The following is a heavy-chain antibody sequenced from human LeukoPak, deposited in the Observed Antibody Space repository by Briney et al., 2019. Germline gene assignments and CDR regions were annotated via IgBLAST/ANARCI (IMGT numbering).Heavy chain of an antibody. Sequence: PSETLSLTCAVYGGSFSRYYWSWIRQPPGKGLEWLGETTDSGSTNYNPSLKSRVTISIDTSKNQFSLKLSSSTAADTAIYYCARGRSSGWSSSIDSWGQGSLVTVSS. V-gene: IGHV4-34*01. D-gene: IGHD6-19*01. J-gene: IGHJ4*02. CDR1: GGSFSRYY. CDR2: TTDSGST. CDR3: ARGRSSGWSSSIDS.